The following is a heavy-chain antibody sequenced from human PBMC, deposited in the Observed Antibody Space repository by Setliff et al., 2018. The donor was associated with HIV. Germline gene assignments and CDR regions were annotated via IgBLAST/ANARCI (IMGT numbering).Heavy chain of an antibody. V-gene: IGHV1-46*01. D-gene: IGHD1-26*01. CDR1: GYTFTSYY. CDR2: INPSSTST. CDR3: ARDHMSVGAWVGATSRGLFQH. J-gene: IGHJ1*01. Sequence: ASVKVSCKASGYTFTSYYMHWVRQAPGQGLEWMGIINPSSTSTNYAQRFQGGVTMTRDTSTSTVYMELSSLRSEDTAVYYCARDHMSVGAWVGATSRGLFQHWGQGTLVTVSS.